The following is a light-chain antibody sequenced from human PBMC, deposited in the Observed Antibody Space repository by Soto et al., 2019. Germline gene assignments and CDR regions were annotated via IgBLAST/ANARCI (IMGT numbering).Light chain of an antibody. V-gene: IGKV1-33*01. CDR3: QQYENLPFT. CDR1: QDISNY. J-gene: IGKJ3*01. CDR2: GAS. Sequence: DIQMTQSPSSLSASVGDRVTITCQASQDISNYLNWYQQKPGKGPKLLIHGASNLETGVPSRFGGSGSGTDFTFTISSLQPEDIATYYCQQYENLPFTFGPGTKVDIK.